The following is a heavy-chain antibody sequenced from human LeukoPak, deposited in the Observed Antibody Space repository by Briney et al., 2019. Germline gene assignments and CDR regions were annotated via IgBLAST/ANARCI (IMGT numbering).Heavy chain of an antibody. CDR3: FFKQKTAYEITKYL. J-gene: IGHJ4*02. Sequence: VWSLRLSCAASGLTFSSHGMHRVRQDPGKGLGWGAIIREDGSNKYYADSVKSRFTISRDNSKNTMYLQMNSLRAEDTAVYFFFFKQKTAYEITKYLGGQGTLVTVSS. CDR1: GLTFSSHG. D-gene: IGHD1-14*01. CDR2: IREDGSNK. V-gene: IGHV3-30*02.